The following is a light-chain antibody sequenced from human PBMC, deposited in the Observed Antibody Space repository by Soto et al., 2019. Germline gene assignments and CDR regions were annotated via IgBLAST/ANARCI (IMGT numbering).Light chain of an antibody. Sequence: EIVMTQSPATLSVSPGERVTLSCRASQSVSSNLAWYQQKPGQSPRLLIYGASTRATGIPARFSGSGSGTEFTLTISGLQSEDFAVYYCQQYINLWTFGQGTKVDIK. J-gene: IGKJ1*01. CDR1: QSVSSN. V-gene: IGKV3-15*01. CDR3: QQYINLWT. CDR2: GAS.